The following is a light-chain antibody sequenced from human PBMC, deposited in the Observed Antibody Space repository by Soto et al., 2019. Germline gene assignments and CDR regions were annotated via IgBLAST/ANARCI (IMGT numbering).Light chain of an antibody. J-gene: IGKJ5*01. CDR2: ASS. CDR3: QKYTSALVT. CDR1: QGISNY. V-gene: IGKV1-27*01. Sequence: DIQMTQSPSSLSASVGDRVTITCRASQGISNYLAWYQQKPGKVPKLLIYASSTLQSGVPSRFSGSGSGTDFTLTISSLQPEDVATYYCQKYTSALVTFGHGTRLEIK.